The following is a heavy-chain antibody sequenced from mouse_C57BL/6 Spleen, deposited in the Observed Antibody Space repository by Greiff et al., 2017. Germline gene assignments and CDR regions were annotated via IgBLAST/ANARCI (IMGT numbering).Heavy chain of an antibody. D-gene: IGHD4-1*01. CDR3: ARESLGRGFAY. CDR2: ISDGGSYT. Sequence: DVMLVESGGGLVKPGGSLKLSCAASGFTFSSYAMSWVRQTPEKRLEWVATISDGGSYTYYPDNVKGRFTISRDNAKNNLYLQMSHLKSEDTAMYYCARESLGRGFAYWGQGTLVTVSA. CDR1: GFTFSSYA. J-gene: IGHJ3*01. V-gene: IGHV5-4*01.